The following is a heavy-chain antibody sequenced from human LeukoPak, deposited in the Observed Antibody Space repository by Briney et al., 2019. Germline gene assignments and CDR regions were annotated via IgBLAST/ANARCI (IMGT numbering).Heavy chain of an antibody. D-gene: IGHD6-13*01. V-gene: IGHV1-2*02. CDR1: GYTFTSYC. J-gene: IGHJ6*02. CDR2: INPSGGST. Sequence: ASVNVSCKASGYTFTSYCIHWVRQAPGQGLEWMGIINPSGGSTNYAQKFQGRVTMTTDTSISTAYMEVSRLRSDDTAVYYCARVRIGQQLDKYYYYAMDVWGQGTTVTVSS. CDR3: ARVRIGQQLDKYYYYAMDV.